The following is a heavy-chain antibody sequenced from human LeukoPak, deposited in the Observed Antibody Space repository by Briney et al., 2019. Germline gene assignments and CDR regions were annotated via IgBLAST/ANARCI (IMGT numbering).Heavy chain of an antibody. J-gene: IGHJ4*02. CDR3: AKDRTGYSSGWHSD. CDR1: GFTVSSNY. V-gene: IGHV3-53*01. D-gene: IGHD6-19*01. CDR2: IYSGGST. Sequence: GGSLRLSCAASGFTVSSNYMSWVRQAPGKGLEWVSVIYSGGSTYYADSVKGRFTISRDNSKTTLYLQMNSLRAEDTAVYYCAKDRTGYSSGWHSDWGQGTLVTVSS.